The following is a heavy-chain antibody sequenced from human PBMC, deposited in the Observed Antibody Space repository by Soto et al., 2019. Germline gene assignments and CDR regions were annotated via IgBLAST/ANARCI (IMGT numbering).Heavy chain of an antibody. D-gene: IGHD3-16*02. CDR3: ARETVWGTYRFDS. CDR1: GGSMSSYY. CDR2: IHNTGRT. V-gene: IGHV4-4*07. J-gene: IGHJ4*02. Sequence: PSETMSLACTVSGGSMSSYYWGWIRRPAGKGLEWIGRIHNTGRTNYNPSLKSRVTMSVDTSKNQFSLKVSSVTAADTAVYYCARETVWGTYRFDSWGQGTLVTVSS.